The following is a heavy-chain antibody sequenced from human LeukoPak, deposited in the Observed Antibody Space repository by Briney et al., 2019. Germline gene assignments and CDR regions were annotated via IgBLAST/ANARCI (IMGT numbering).Heavy chain of an antibody. CDR2: INPNSGAT. J-gene: IGHJ5*02. Sequence: ASVKVSCKASGYTFTCQYMHWVRQAPGQGLEWMGWINPNSGATDYAQKFQGRVALTRDKSINTVYMELNSLRYDDTAVYYCARDSPPPDSDIVVLPAAIPNWFDPWGQGTLVTVSS. D-gene: IGHD2-2*02. CDR3: ARDSPPPDSDIVVLPAAIPNWFDP. V-gene: IGHV1-2*02. CDR1: GYTFTCQY.